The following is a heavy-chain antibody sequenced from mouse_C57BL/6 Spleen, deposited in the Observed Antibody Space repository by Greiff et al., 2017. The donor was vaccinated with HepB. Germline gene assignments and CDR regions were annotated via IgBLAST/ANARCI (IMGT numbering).Heavy chain of an antibody. CDR3: AKMAY. V-gene: IGHV1-9*01. CDR2: ILPGSGST. J-gene: IGHJ3*01. Sequence: FQLQPSGAELMKPGASVKLSCKSTGFTFPGYCIGWVMQGPGHGLEWIGEILPGSGSTNYNEKFKGKATFTADTSSNTAYMQRSSLTTEDSAIYYCAKMAYWGQGTLVTVSA. CDR1: GFTFPGYC.